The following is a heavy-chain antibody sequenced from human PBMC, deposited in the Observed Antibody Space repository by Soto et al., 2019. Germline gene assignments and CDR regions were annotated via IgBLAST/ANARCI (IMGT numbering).Heavy chain of an antibody. CDR1: GGSLSGYY. V-gene: IGHV4-34*01. CDR3: ARGRARYCSSTSCYGWRLNWFDP. Sequence: QVQLQQWGAGLLKPSETLSLTCAVYGGSLSGYYWSWIRQPPGKGLEWIGEINHSGSTNYNPSLKSRVTISVDTSKNQFSLKLSSVTAADTAVYYCARGRARYCSSTSCYGWRLNWFDPWGQGTLVTVSS. D-gene: IGHD2-2*01. J-gene: IGHJ5*02. CDR2: INHSGST.